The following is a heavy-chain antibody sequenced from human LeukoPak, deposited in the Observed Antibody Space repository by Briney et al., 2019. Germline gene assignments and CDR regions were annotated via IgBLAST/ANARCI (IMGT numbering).Heavy chain of an antibody. CDR3: ARDRGDYGSGSYYKA. Sequence: PSVKVSSKASGYTFTSYGISCVRQAPGQGLEWMGGISAYNGNTNYAQKLQGRVTMTTDTSTSTAYMELRSLRSDDTAVYYCARDRGDYGSGSYYKAWGQGTLVTVSS. CDR1: GYTFTSYG. J-gene: IGHJ5*02. D-gene: IGHD3-10*01. V-gene: IGHV1-18*01. CDR2: ISAYNGNT.